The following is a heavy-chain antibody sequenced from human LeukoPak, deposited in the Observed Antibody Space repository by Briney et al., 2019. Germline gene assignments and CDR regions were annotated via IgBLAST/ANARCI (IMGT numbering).Heavy chain of an antibody. V-gene: IGHV1-8*03. CDR3: ARYLGIARHDAFDI. J-gene: IGHJ3*02. Sequence: ASVKVSCKASGYTITNYDVNWVRRATGQGLEWTGWMNPNSGNTGYEQKFQGRVTITTDESTSTAYMELSSLRSEDTAVYYCARYLGIARHDAFDIWGQGTMVTVSS. CDR2: MNPNSGNT. CDR1: GYTITNYD. D-gene: IGHD6-13*01.